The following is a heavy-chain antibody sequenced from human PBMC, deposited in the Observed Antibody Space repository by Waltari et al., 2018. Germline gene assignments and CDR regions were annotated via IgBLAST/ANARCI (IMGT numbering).Heavy chain of an antibody. CDR2: IYYSGRP. CDR1: GGSISSSSYY. Sequence: QLQLQESGPGLVKPSETLSLTCTVSGGSISSSSYYWGWIRQPPGKGLEWIGSIYYSGRPYYNPSLKSRVTISVDTSKNQFSLKLSSVTAADTAVYYCARRNSSSWREWFDPWGQGTLVTVSS. D-gene: IGHD6-13*01. J-gene: IGHJ5*02. V-gene: IGHV4-39*01. CDR3: ARRNSSSWREWFDP.